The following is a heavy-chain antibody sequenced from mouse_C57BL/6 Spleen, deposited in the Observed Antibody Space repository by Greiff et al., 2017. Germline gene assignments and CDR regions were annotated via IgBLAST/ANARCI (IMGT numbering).Heavy chain of an antibody. CDR1: GYSFTGYY. V-gene: IGHV1-42*01. J-gene: IGHJ1*03. CDR3: ARRGYYYGSSYSWYFDV. D-gene: IGHD1-1*01. CDR2: INPSTGGT. Sequence: VQLQQSGPELVKPGASVKISCKASGYSFTGYYMNWVKQSPEKSLEWIGEINPSTGGTTYNQKFKAKATLTVDKSSSTAYMQLKSLTSEDSAVYYCARRGYYYGSSYSWYFDVWGTGTTVTVSS.